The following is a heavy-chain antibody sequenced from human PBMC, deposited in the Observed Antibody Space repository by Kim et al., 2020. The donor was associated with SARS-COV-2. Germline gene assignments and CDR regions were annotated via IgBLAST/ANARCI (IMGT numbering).Heavy chain of an antibody. CDR3: ARDHYGDYKSYGMDV. Sequence: SETLSLTCTVSGGSISSYYWSWIRQPPGKGLEWIGYIYYSGSTNYNPSLKSRVTISVDTSKNQFSLKLSSVTAADTAVYYCARDHYGDYKSYGMDVWGQGTTVTVSS. CDR2: IYYSGST. CDR1: GGSISSYY. V-gene: IGHV4-59*13. D-gene: IGHD4-17*01. J-gene: IGHJ6*02.